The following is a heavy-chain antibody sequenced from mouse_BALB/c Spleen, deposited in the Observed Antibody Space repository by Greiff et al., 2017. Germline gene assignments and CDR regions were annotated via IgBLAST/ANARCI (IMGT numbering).Heavy chain of an antibody. D-gene: IGHD1-1*01. CDR1: GYAFSSYW. CDR2: IYPGDGDT. Sequence: VQLVESGAELVRPGSSVKISFKASGYAFSSYWMNWVKQRPGQGLEWIGQIYPGDGDTNYNGKFKGKATLTADKSSSTAYMQLSSLTSEDSVVYFCARRAVVATGAMDYWGQGTSVTVSS. J-gene: IGHJ4*01. CDR3: ARRAVVATGAMDY. V-gene: IGHV1-80*01.